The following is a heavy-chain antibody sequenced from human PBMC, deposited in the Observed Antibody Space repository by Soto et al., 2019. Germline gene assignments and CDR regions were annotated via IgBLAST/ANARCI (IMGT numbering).Heavy chain of an antibody. J-gene: IGHJ4*02. CDR1: GFTFSTYG. D-gene: IGHD3-16*02. Sequence: QVQLVESGGGVVQPGRSLRLSCAASGFTFSTYGMHWVRQAPGKGLEWVAVISFDGNIQYYADSVKGRFTISRDNSKNPLYLQMDSLRAEDTGVYYCAKVSEGSMITFGGVIAYWGQGTLVTVSS. CDR2: ISFDGNIQ. CDR3: AKVSEGSMITFGGVIAY. V-gene: IGHV3-30*18.